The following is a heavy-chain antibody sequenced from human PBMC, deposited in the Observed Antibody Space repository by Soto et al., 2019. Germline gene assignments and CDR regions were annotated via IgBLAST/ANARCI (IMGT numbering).Heavy chain of an antibody. CDR1: GGSFSTYY. Sequence: QLQQWGAGLLKPSETLSLTCVVSGGSFSTYYYNWIRQSPGKGLEWIGEINHSGSNNYRPSLKSRVTMSLDTSKNQFSLELTSVTAADTAVYYCARGGSNDWQVAFDIWGQGTMVTVSS. J-gene: IGHJ3*02. D-gene: IGHD3-9*01. CDR2: INHSGSN. CDR3: ARGGSNDWQVAFDI. V-gene: IGHV4-34*01.